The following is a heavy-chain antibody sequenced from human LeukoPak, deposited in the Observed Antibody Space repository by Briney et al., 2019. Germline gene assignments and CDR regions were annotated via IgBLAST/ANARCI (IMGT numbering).Heavy chain of an antibody. CDR2: IKEDGSAN. Sequence: GGSLRLSCAASGFTFSSFWMSWVRQAPGKGLEWVANIKEDGSANYYVNSVKGRFTISRDNAKNSLYLQMSSLRAEDTAVYYCTREKYCSGTSCFPLFDPWGQGALVTVSS. J-gene: IGHJ5*02. D-gene: IGHD2-2*01. CDR3: TREKYCSGTSCFPLFDP. CDR1: GFTFSSFW. V-gene: IGHV3-7*01.